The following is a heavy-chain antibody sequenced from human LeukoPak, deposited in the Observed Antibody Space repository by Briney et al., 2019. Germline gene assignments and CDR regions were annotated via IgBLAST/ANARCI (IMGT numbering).Heavy chain of an antibody. Sequence: GGSLRLSCAASGFTFSTYSMNWVRQAPGKGLEWVSYISSSSSTIYYADSVKSRFTISRDNAKNSLYLQMSSLRADDTAVYYCARDASTRCYLCEVDYWGQGTLVTVSS. V-gene: IGHV3-48*04. CDR3: ARDASTRCYLCEVDY. J-gene: IGHJ4*02. D-gene: IGHD2-2*01. CDR1: GFTFSTYS. CDR2: ISSSSSTI.